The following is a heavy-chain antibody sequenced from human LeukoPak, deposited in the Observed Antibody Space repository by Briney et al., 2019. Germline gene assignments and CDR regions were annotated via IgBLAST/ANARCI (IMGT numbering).Heavy chain of an antibody. CDR3: ARVLRYDNSGHDSFDI. CDR1: GFTVSSNY. Sequence: GGSLRLSCAASGFTVSSNYMSWVRQAPGKGREWVSAISGSGGSTYYADSLKGRFTISRDNAKNSLYLQMNSLRAEDTAVYYCARVLRYDNSGHDSFDIWGQGTMVIVSS. D-gene: IGHD3-22*01. V-gene: IGHV3-21*01. CDR2: ISGSGGST. J-gene: IGHJ3*02.